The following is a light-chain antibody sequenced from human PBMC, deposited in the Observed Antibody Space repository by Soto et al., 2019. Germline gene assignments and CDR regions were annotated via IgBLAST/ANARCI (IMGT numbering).Light chain of an antibody. J-gene: IGKJ1*01. V-gene: IGKV1-6*01. CDR1: QGIRND. CDR3: LQDYSYPRT. Sequence: AIQMTQSPSSLSASVVDTVTITCRASQGIRNDLGWYQQKPGKAPKVLIFAASTLHSGVPSRFSGSGSGTDFTLTISSLQPEDFATYYCLQDYSYPRTFGLGTKVDIK. CDR2: AAS.